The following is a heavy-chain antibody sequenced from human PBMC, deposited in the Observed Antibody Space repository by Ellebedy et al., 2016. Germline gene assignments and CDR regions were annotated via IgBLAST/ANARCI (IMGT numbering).Heavy chain of an antibody. CDR1: GFTFSTYA. V-gene: IGHV3-23*01. CDR2: ISSNSDST. D-gene: IGHD6-19*01. J-gene: IGHJ4*02. Sequence: GGSLRLXCAASGFTFSTYAMSWVRQPPGKGLEWVSSISSNSDSTYYADSVKGRFTVSRDNSQNTLYLQVNSLRAEDAAVYFCARWGGRGYSSGWYSLYYFDSWGQGTLVTVSS. CDR3: ARWGGRGYSSGWYSLYYFDS.